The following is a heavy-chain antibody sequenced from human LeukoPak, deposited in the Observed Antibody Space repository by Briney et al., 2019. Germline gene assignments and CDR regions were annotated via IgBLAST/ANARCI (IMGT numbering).Heavy chain of an antibody. Sequence: SETLSLTCTVSGGSISSGGYYWSWIRQHPGKGLEWIGYIYYSGSTYYNPSLKSRVTISVDTSKNQFSLRLSSVTAADTAVYYCARESYYGSGSYSLDYWGQGTLVTVSS. J-gene: IGHJ4*02. CDR3: ARESYYGSGSYSLDY. CDR1: GGSISSGGYY. CDR2: IYYSGST. V-gene: IGHV4-31*03. D-gene: IGHD3-10*01.